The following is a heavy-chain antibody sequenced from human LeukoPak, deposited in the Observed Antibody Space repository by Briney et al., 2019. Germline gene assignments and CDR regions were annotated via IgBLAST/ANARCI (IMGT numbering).Heavy chain of an antibody. CDR3: ARTDTAMSLDY. CDR1: GGSFSGYY. J-gene: IGHJ4*02. CDR2: INHSGST. Sequence: SETLSLTCAVYGGSFSGYYWSWIRQPPGKGLEWIGEINHSGSTNYNPSLKSRVTISVDTSKNQFFLKLSSVTAADTAVYYCARTDTAMSLDYWGQGTLVTVSS. D-gene: IGHD5-18*01. V-gene: IGHV4-34*01.